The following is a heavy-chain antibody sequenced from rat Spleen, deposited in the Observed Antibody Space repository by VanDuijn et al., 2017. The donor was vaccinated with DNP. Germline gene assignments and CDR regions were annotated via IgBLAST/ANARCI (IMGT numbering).Heavy chain of an antibody. V-gene: IGHV5-7*01. J-gene: IGHJ3*01. CDR3: ATQGYGTYHVDWFGY. D-gene: IGHD2-1*01. Sequence: EVQLVESGGGLVQPGRSLKLSCAASGFTFSDFNMAWVRQAPKKGLEWVATIIYDGSSTYYGDSVKGRFTISRDNAKSTLYLQMDSLRSEDTATYYCATQGYGTYHVDWFGYWGQGTLVTVSS. CDR2: IIYDGSST. CDR1: GFTFSDFN.